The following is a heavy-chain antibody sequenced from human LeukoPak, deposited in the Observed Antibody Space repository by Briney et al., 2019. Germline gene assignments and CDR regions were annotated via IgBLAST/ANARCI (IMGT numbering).Heavy chain of an antibody. Sequence: KPGGSLRLSCAASGFTFSNAWMNWVRQAPGKGLELVGRIKSKTDGGTTDYAAPVKGRFTISRDDSKNTLYLQMNSLKTEDTAVYYCTTEERVSSRYCSGGSCYIDYWGQGTLVTVSS. V-gene: IGHV3-15*01. CDR3: TTEERVSSRYCSGGSCYIDY. CDR2: IKSKTDGGTT. CDR1: GFTFSNAW. D-gene: IGHD2-15*01. J-gene: IGHJ4*02.